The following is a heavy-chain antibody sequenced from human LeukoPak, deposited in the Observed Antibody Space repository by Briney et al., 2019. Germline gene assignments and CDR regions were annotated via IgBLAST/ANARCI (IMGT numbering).Heavy chain of an antibody. V-gene: IGHV1-69*13. J-gene: IGHJ5*02. CDR1: GGTFSSYA. CDR2: IIPIFGTA. D-gene: IGHD6-13*01. Sequence: ASVKVSCKASGGTFSSYAISWVRQAPGQGLEWTGGIIPIFGTANYAQKFQGRVTITADESTSTAYMELSSLRSEDTAVYYCARGGSSWYPDNWFDPWGQGTLVTVSS. CDR3: ARGGSSWYPDNWFDP.